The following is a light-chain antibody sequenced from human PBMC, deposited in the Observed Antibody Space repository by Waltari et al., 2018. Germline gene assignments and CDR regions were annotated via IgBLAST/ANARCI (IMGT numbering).Light chain of an antibody. Sequence: EIVMTQSPATLSVSPGERVTLSCRASQSVRSYVAWYQQQPGLAPRLLVYGATTRATGFPAKFSGSGSGTEFTLTISSLESEDSAVYFCQQYNNWPPEFGQGTRLEIQ. CDR3: QQYNNWPPE. CDR2: GAT. V-gene: IGKV3-15*01. CDR1: QSVRSY. J-gene: IGKJ5*01.